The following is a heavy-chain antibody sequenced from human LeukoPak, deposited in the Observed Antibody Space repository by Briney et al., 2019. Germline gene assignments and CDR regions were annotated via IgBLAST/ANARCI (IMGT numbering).Heavy chain of an antibody. CDR1: GFTFSDYY. D-gene: IGHD6-19*01. CDR3: ARGEQWPLYYFDY. V-gene: IGHV3-11*01. CDR2: ISSSGSTI. Sequence: GGSLRLSCAASGFTFSDYYMSWIRQAPGKGLEWVSYISSSGSTIYYADSVKGRFTISRDNAENSLYLQMNSLRAEDTAVYYCARGEQWPLYYFDYWGQGTLVTVSS. J-gene: IGHJ4*02.